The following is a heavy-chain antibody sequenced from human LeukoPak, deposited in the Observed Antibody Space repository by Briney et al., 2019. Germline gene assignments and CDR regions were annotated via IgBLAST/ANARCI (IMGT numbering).Heavy chain of an antibody. CDR1: GFIFSSYW. V-gene: IGHV3-7*01. Sequence: QAGGSLRLSCAASGFIFSSYWMTWVRQAPGKGLEWVATIMADGSEEYYVDSVKGRFTISRDNANYSLYLQMNSLRADDTAVCYCARDPWTDYWGQGTLVTVSS. J-gene: IGHJ4*02. D-gene: IGHD3/OR15-3a*01. CDR3: ARDPWTDY. CDR2: IMADGSEE.